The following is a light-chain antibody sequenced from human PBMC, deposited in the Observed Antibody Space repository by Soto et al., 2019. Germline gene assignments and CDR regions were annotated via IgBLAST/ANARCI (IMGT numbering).Light chain of an antibody. J-gene: IGKJ1*01. V-gene: IGKV1-5*03. Sequence: DIQMTQSPSTLPASVGDRVTITCRASQSISTWLAWYQQKPGKAPKLLIYKASSLESGVPSRFSGSGSGTEFTLSISSLQPDDSATYYCQQYINRWTFGQGTNVEIK. CDR2: KAS. CDR1: QSISTW. CDR3: QQYINRWT.